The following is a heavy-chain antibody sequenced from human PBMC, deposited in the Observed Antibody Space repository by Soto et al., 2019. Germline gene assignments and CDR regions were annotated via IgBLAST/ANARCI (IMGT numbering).Heavy chain of an antibody. V-gene: IGHV4-59*01. D-gene: IGHD2-15*01. CDR1: GGSISSYY. J-gene: IGHJ6*02. CDR3: ARDSPAHCSGGSCYQYYYYGMDV. CDR2: IYYSGST. Sequence: SETLSLTCTVSGGSISSYYWSWIRQPPGKGLEWIGYIYYSGSTNYNPSLKSRVTISVDTSKNQFSLKLSSVTAADTAVYYCARDSPAHCSGGSCYQYYYYGMDVWGQGTTVTVSS.